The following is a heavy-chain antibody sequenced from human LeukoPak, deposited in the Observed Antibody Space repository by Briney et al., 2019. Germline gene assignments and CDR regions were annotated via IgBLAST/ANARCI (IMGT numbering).Heavy chain of an antibody. V-gene: IGHV1-46*01. J-gene: IGHJ4*02. CDR2: INPSGSNT. CDR1: GYTFSSYY. CDR3: ARDNSGGDY. D-gene: IGHD2/OR15-2a*01. Sequence: ASVKVSCKASGYTFSSYYMHWVRQAPGQVLEWMGIINPSGSNTNYVQKFQGRVTMTRDTSTSTVYMELSSLRSEDTAVYYCARDNSGGDYWGQGTLVTVSS.